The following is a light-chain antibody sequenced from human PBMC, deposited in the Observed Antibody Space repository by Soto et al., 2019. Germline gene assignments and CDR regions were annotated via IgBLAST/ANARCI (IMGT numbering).Light chain of an antibody. V-gene: IGLV2-8*01. Sequence: ALTQPPSASGSPGQSVAISCTGTSSDVGGYNYVSWYQQHPGKAPKLMIYEVSKRPSGVPDRFSGSKSGNTASLTVSGLQAEDEADYYCSSYAGIHIVFGTGTKLTVL. CDR2: EVS. CDR1: SSDVGGYNY. J-gene: IGLJ1*01. CDR3: SSYAGIHIV.